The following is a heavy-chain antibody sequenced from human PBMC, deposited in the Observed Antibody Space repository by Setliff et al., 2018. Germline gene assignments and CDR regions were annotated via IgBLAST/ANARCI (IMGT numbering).Heavy chain of an antibody. CDR2: VASTGSFT. CDR3: AKGGDWDDEHYAFDI. V-gene: IGHV3-11*03. CDR1: GFIFTKYF. J-gene: IGHJ3*02. Sequence: PGGSLRLSCEGSGFIFTKYFMSWFRQAPGKGLEWVSYVASTGSFTKEADSVRGRFSVSRDNSKKSVFLQINDLRVEDTAVYFCAKGGDWDDEHYAFDIWGQGTMVTVSS. D-gene: IGHD1-1*01.